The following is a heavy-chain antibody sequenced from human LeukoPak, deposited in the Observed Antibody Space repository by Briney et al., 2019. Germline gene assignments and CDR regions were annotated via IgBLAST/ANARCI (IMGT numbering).Heavy chain of an antibody. J-gene: IGHJ4*02. D-gene: IGHD6-19*01. CDR1: GYTFTSYY. CDR3: ARSPGGAGPLDY. CDR2: INPSGGST. V-gene: IGHV1-46*01. Sequence: ASVKVSCKASGYTFTSYYMHWVRQAPGQGLEWMGIINPSGGSTSYAQKFQGRVTMTRDTSTSTIYMELSSLRSEDTVVYYCARSPGGAGPLDYLGQGTLVTVSS.